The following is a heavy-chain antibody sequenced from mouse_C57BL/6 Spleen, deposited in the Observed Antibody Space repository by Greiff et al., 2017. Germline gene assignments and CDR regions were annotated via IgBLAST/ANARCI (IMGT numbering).Heavy chain of an antibody. CDR1: GFSLTSYA. CDR3: ARNYGDSSGYWYFDV. Sequence: VKLVESGPGLVAPSQSLSITCTVSGFSLTSYAISWVRQPPGKGLEWLGVIWTGGGTNYNSALKSRLSISKDNSKSQVFLKMNSLQTDDTARYYCARNYGDSSGYWYFDVWGTGTTVTVSS. V-gene: IGHV2-9-1*01. CDR2: IWTGGGT. D-gene: IGHD3-2*02. J-gene: IGHJ1*03.